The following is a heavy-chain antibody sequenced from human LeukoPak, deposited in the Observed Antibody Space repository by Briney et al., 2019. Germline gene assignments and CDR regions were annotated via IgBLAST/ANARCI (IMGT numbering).Heavy chain of an antibody. CDR3: ARDRYSSSWSPLYGMDV. D-gene: IGHD6-13*01. Sequence: TGGSLRLSCAASGFTFNIYSMTWVRQAPGKGLEWVSSIGSSSENIYYADSVRGRFTISRDNAKNSLFLQMSSLRAEDTAVYYCARDRYSSSWSPLYGMDVWGQGTTVTVSS. V-gene: IGHV3-21*01. CDR2: IGSSSENI. CDR1: GFTFNIYS. J-gene: IGHJ6*02.